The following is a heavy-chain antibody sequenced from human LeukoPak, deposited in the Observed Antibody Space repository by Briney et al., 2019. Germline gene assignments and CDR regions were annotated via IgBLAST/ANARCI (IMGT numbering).Heavy chain of an antibody. Sequence: SETLSLTCTVSGGSIRSYYWSWIRQPPGKGLEWVGYIYYSGSTNYNPSLKSRLTISVDTSKNQFSLKLSSVTAADTAVYYCARDPVFRAYDSSGYYHYYYYMDVWGKGTTVTVSS. CDR3: ARDPVFRAYDSSGYYHYYYYMDV. V-gene: IGHV4-59*01. CDR2: IYYSGST. J-gene: IGHJ6*03. D-gene: IGHD3-22*01. CDR1: GGSIRSYY.